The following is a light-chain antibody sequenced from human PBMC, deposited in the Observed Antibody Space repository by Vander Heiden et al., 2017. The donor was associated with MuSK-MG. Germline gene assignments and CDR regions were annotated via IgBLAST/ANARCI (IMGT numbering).Light chain of an antibody. CDR2: WAS. Sequence: DIVMTQPPASLAASLVARPTIYCKPSQSALYSSHNKNYLAWYQQKPGQPPKLLIYWASTRESGVPDRFSGGGSGTDFTLTISSLQAEDVAVYYCQQYFNNPYTFGQGTKLEIK. J-gene: IGKJ2*01. CDR1: QSALYSSHNKNY. CDR3: QQYFNNPYT. V-gene: IGKV4-1*01.